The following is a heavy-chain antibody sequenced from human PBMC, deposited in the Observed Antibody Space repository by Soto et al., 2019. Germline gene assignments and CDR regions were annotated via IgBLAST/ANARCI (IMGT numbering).Heavy chain of an antibody. J-gene: IGHJ4*02. CDR1: GGSISDNW. V-gene: IGHV4-4*02. Sequence: QVQLQESGPGLVKPSGTLSLTCAVSGGSISDNWWSWVRQPPGQGLGGNVEIYHSLTTNYNPSLKCRVTILVDKSASQISLTLNSVTAADTAVYYCARHVAVARTRGFDYWGQGTLVTVSS. D-gene: IGHD6-19*01. CDR2: IYHSLTT. CDR3: ARHVAVARTRGFDY.